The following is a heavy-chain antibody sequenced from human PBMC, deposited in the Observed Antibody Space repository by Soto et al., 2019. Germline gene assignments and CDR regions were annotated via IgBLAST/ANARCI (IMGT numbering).Heavy chain of an antibody. CDR1: GGSISSGGYY. Sequence: PSETLSLTCTVSGGSISSGGYYWSWIRQHPGKGLEWIGYIYYSGSTYYNPSLKSRVTISVDTSKNQFSLKLSSVTAADTAVYYCARGVVDFDGRGVDYWGQGTLVTVSS. D-gene: IGHD3-9*01. V-gene: IGHV4-31*03. J-gene: IGHJ4*02. CDR2: IYYSGST. CDR3: ARGVVDFDGRGVDY.